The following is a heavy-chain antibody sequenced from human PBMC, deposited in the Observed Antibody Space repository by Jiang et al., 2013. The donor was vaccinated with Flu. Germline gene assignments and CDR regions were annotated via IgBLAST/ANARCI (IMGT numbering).Heavy chain of an antibody. Sequence: TLTCTFSGFSLSTSGMCVSWIRQPPGKALEWLALIDWDDDEYYSTSLKTRLTISKDTSKNQVVLTMTNMDPVDTATYYCARMKGIAAAVGLYYYGMDVWGQGTTVTVSS. CDR2: IDWDDDE. CDR3: ARMKGIAAAVGLYYYGMDV. CDR1: GFSLSTSGMC. J-gene: IGHJ6*02. D-gene: IGHD6-13*01. V-gene: IGHV2-70*01.